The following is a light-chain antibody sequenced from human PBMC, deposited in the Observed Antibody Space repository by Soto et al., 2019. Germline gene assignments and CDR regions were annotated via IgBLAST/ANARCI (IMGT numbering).Light chain of an antibody. CDR1: SSDVGSYNR. CDR2: DVS. Sequence: QSVLTQPPSVSGSPGQSVAISCTGTSSDVGSYNRVSWYQQPPGTAPKLMIYDVSNRPSGVPDRFSGSKSGNTASLTISGLQAEDEADYYCSSYTPSSTYVFGTGTKVPVL. V-gene: IGLV2-18*02. J-gene: IGLJ1*01. CDR3: SSYTPSSTYV.